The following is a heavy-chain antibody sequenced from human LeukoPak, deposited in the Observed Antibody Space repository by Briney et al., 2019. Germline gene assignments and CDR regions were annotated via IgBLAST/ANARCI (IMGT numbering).Heavy chain of an antibody. Sequence: SETLSLTCTVSGGSISGWYWSWIRQPPGKGLEWIGYIYGSGYTNYNPSLKSRVTMSIDTSKNHFSLKLTSVTAADTATYYCARETSLAGFASGLGFNYWGQGTLVTVSS. CDR1: GGSISGWY. V-gene: IGHV4-59*01. CDR3: ARETSLAGFASGLGFNY. CDR2: IYGSGYT. D-gene: IGHD6-19*01. J-gene: IGHJ4*02.